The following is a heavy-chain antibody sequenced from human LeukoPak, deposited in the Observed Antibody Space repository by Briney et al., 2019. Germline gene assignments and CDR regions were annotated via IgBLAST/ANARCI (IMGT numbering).Heavy chain of an antibody. CDR3: ASPVYYYGSGSYAFDI. V-gene: IGHV5-51*01. Sequence: PGESLKISCKGSGYSFTSYWIGWVRQMPGKGLEWMGIIYPGDSDTRYSPSFQGQVTISADKSISTAYLQWSSLKASDTAMYYCASPVYYYGSGSYAFDIWGQGTMVTVSS. CDR1: GYSFTSYW. D-gene: IGHD3-10*01. CDR2: IYPGDSDT. J-gene: IGHJ3*02.